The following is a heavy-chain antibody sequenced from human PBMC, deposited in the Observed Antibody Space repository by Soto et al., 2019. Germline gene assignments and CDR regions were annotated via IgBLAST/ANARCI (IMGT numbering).Heavy chain of an antibody. J-gene: IGHJ4*02. CDR1: GFSFTSAW. CDR2: IKTNIDGGAT. CDR3: STGRGGSAYVPGAY. D-gene: IGHD5-12*01. V-gene: IGHV3-15*07. Sequence: EVQLVESGGGLVKPGGSLRLSCAASGFSFTSAWMNWVRQIPGKGLEWVGRIKTNIDGGATDYSAPVKGSFTISRDDSKATVYLQMNSLKTEDTAVYYCSTGRGGSAYVPGAYWGQGALVTVSS.